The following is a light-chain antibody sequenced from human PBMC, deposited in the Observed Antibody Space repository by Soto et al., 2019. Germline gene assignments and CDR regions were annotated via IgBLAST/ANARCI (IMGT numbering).Light chain of an antibody. J-gene: IGKJ1*01. CDR3: LKYTKDAPGT. CDR1: QDISQY. V-gene: IGKV1-27*01. Sequence: DIPMTQSPSSLSASVGDRVTLTCRASQDISQYLAWYQQRPGKVPKLLIYYASTLQSGVPSRFSGSGSGTEFTLTISSLQPEDVATYYCLKYTKDAPGTFGQGNKVEI. CDR2: YAS.